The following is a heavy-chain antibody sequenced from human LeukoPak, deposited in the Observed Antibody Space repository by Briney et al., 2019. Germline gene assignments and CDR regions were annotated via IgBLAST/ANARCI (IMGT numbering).Heavy chain of an antibody. V-gene: IGHV3-13*01. CDR2: IGTAGDT. CDR1: GFTFSSYD. CDR3: ARARVAYCSGGSCDPGMDV. D-gene: IGHD2-15*01. Sequence: LPGGSLRLSCAASGFTFSSYDMHWVRHATGKGGEWVSAIGTAGDTYYPGSVKGRFTISRENAKNSLYLQMNSLRAGDTAVYYCARARVAYCSGGSCDPGMDVWGQGTTVTVSS. J-gene: IGHJ6*02.